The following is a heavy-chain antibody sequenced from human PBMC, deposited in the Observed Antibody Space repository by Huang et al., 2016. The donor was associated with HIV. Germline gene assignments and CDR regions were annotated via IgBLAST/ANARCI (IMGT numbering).Heavy chain of an antibody. CDR3: ATKADAMDV. D-gene: IGHD2-8*01. Sequence: LVESGEGLVRPGGSLGLSCAGSTVTLSAYWMTWVRQSPGQGLEWVASIRQDGSEKHDVDSVEGRFNIARDNGKKLLFLEMRSLGVDDTAVYFCATKADAMDVWGQGTTVIVSS. CDR2: IRQDGSEK. CDR1: TVTLSAYW. J-gene: IGHJ6*02. V-gene: IGHV3-7*01.